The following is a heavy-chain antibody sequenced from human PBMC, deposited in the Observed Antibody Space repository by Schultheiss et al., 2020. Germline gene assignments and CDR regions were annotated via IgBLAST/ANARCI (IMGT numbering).Heavy chain of an antibody. D-gene: IGHD6-19*01. CDR3: ARRGSAGTLPKYWFDP. CDR2: IYYSGST. V-gene: IGHV4-59*05. CDR1: GGSISSYY. J-gene: IGHJ5*02. Sequence: SETLSLTCTVSGGSISSYYWSWIRQPPGKGLEWIGSIYYSGSTYYNPSLKSRVTISVDTSKNQFSLKLSSVTAADTAVYYCARRGSAGTLPKYWFDPWGQG.